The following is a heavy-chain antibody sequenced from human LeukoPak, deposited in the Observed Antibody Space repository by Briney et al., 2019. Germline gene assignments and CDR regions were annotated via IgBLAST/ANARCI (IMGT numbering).Heavy chain of an antibody. J-gene: IGHJ4*02. CDR3: ATSPIFGVVSY. CDR1: GGSISRYY. CDR2: IYYSGDT. Sequence: SETLSLTCTGSGGSISRYYWSWIRQPPGKGLEWIGNIYYSGDTSYNPSLQSRVTISVDRSKNQFSLKLSSATAADTAVYYCATSPIFGVVSYWGQGTLVTVSS. D-gene: IGHD3-3*02. V-gene: IGHV4-59*01.